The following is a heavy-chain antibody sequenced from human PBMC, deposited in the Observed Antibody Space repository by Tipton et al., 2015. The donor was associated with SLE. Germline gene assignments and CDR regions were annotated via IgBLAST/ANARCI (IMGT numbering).Heavy chain of an antibody. CDR1: GGSIRSYY. Sequence: TLSLTCTVSGGSIRSYYWTWIRQPPGKGLEWIGSIYYSGSTYYNPSLKSRVTISVDTSKNQFSLKLSSVTAADTAVYYCARQVCHSGSCYFDSWGQGALVTVSS. CDR3: ARQVCHSGSCYFDS. J-gene: IGHJ4*02. V-gene: IGHV4-59*08. D-gene: IGHD5-12*01. CDR2: IYYSGST.